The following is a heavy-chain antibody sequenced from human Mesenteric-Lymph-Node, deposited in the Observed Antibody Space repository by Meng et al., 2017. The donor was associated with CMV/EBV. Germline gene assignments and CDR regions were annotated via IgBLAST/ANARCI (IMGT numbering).Heavy chain of an antibody. J-gene: IGHJ4*02. CDR1: GGSFSGYY. Sequence: VRVHQGGAGLLKPSETLSVTCAVYGGSFSGYYWNWIRQSPEKGLEWIGEINHSGSTTYNPSFTSRIIISVDTSTNQISLNMSSVTAADTAAYYCARGSSYDILTGYFDYWGQGALVTVSS. D-gene: IGHD3-9*01. CDR2: INHSGST. V-gene: IGHV4-34*01. CDR3: ARGSSYDILTGYFDY.